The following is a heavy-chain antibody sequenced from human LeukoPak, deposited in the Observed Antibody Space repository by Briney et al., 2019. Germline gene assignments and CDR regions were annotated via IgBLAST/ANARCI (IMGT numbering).Heavy chain of an antibody. J-gene: IGHJ4*02. CDR1: GGSFSGYY. D-gene: IGHD1-14*01. CDR2: INHSGST. Sequence: SETLSLTCGVSGGSFSGYYWNWIRQSPGKGLEWIGEINHSGSTNYNPSLKSRVTISVDTSQKQFSLRLRSVTAADTAVYYCARHLLRTSTSFDYWDQGNLVTVSS. CDR3: ARHLLRTSTSFDY. V-gene: IGHV4-34*01.